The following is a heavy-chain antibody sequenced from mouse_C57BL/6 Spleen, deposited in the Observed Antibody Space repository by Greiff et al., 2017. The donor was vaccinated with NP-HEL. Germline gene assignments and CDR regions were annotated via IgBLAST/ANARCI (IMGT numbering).Heavy chain of an antibody. V-gene: IGHV1-64*01. D-gene: IGHD2-1*01. Sequence: QVQLQQPGAELVKPGASVKLSCKASGYTFTSYWMHWVKQRPGQGLEWIGMIHPNSGSTNYNEKFKSKATLTVDKSSSTAYMQLSSLTSEDSAVYYCARSDYGNYERCAMDYWGQGTSVTVSS. CDR2: IHPNSGST. CDR1: GYTFTSYW. J-gene: IGHJ4*01. CDR3: ARSDYGNYERCAMDY.